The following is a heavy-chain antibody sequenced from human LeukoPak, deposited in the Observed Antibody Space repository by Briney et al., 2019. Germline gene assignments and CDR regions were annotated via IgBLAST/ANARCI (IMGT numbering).Heavy chain of an antibody. CDR3: ARDRAPAGYYTDY. CDR1: GFTFSSYG. J-gene: IGHJ4*02. CDR2: IWYDGSNK. D-gene: IGHD3/OR15-3a*01. V-gene: IGHV3-33*01. Sequence: AGGSLRLSCAASGFTFSSYGMHWVRQAPGKGQEWVAVIWYDGSNKYYADSVKGRFTISRDNSKNTLYLQMNSLRAEDTAVYYCARDRAPAGYYTDYWGQGTLVTVSS.